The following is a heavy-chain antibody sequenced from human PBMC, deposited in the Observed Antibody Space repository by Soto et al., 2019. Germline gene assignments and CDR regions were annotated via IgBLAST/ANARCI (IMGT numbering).Heavy chain of an antibody. V-gene: IGHV3-7*01. CDR3: ARENWYYGSETPTYYFDY. Sequence: PGGSLRLSCAASGFTFSSYSMNWVRQAPGKGLEWVANIKQDGSEKYYVDSVKGRFTISRDNAKNLLYLQMNSLRAEDTAVYYCARENWYYGSETPTYYFDYWGQGTPVTVSS. CDR2: IKQDGSEK. D-gene: IGHD3-10*01. J-gene: IGHJ4*02. CDR1: GFTFSSYS.